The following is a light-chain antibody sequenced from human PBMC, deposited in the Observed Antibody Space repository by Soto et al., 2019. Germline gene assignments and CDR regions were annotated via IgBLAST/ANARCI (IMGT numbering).Light chain of an antibody. CDR2: DVS. CDR1: SSDVCGYNY. CDR3: SSYTSSSTYV. V-gene: IGLV2-14*01. Sequence: QSVLAQPASVSGSPGQSIAISCTGTSSDVCGYNYVSWYQQHPGKAPKLMIYDVSNRPSGVSNRFSGSKSGNTASLTISGLQAEDEADYYCSSYTSSSTYVFGTGTKVTV. J-gene: IGLJ1*01.